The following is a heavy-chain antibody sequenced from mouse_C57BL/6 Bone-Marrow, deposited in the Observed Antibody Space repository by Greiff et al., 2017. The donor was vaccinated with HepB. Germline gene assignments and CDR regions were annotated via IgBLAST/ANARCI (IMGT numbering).Heavy chain of an antibody. CDR1: GISITTGNYR. V-gene: IGHV3-5*01. CDR3: ARDYYGSSLFDY. CDR2: IYYSGTI. J-gene: IGHJ2*01. Sequence: VQLKESGPGLVKPSQTVFLTCTVTGISITTGNYRWSWIRQFPGNKLEWIGYIYYSGTITYHPSLTSRTTITRDTPKNQFFLEMNSLTAEDTATYYCARDYYGSSLFDYWGQGTTLTVSS. D-gene: IGHD1-1*01.